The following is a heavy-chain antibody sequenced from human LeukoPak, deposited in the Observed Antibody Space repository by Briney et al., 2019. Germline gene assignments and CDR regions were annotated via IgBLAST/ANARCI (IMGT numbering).Heavy chain of an antibody. Sequence: SETLSLTCTVSGGSISSYYWSWIRQPPGKGLEWIGYIYYSGSTNYSPSLKNRVSVSGDTSKRQFSLSLRSVTAADTAMYYCARGGYSYGYYYYYMDVWGKGTTVTVSS. CDR2: IYYSGST. V-gene: IGHV4-59*12. CDR1: GGSISSYY. CDR3: ARGGYSYGYYYYYMDV. D-gene: IGHD5-18*01. J-gene: IGHJ6*03.